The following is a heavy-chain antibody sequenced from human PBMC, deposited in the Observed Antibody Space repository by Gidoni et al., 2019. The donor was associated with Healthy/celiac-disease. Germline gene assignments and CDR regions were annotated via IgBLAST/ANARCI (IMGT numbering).Heavy chain of an antibody. V-gene: IGHV4-61*02. CDR2: IYTSGST. CDR1: GGSISRGIYY. D-gene: IGHD1-1*01. J-gene: IGHJ5*02. CDR3: AQGLERGGGRFDP. Sequence: QVQLQESGPGLVKPSQTLSLTCPVSGGSISRGIYYWSWIRQPAGKGLEWIGRIYTSGSTNYNPSLKSRVTISVDTSKNQFSLKLSSVTAADTAVYYCAQGLERGGGRFDPWGQGTLVTVSS.